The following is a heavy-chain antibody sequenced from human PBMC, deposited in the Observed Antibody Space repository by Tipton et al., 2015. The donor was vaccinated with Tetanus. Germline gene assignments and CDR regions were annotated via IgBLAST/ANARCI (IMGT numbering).Heavy chain of an antibody. CDR2: IGTAGDT. CDR3: ARGSAGPPRAA. CDR1: GFTLSTYD. J-gene: IGHJ6*02. V-gene: IGHV3-13*01. Sequence: SLRLSCAASGFTLSTYDIHWVRQPPGKGLEWVSGIGTAGDTHYSGSVKGRFTIPRESVKNSLSLQLNNLRVVDTAVYYCARGSAGPPRAAWAQGTTFPVSS.